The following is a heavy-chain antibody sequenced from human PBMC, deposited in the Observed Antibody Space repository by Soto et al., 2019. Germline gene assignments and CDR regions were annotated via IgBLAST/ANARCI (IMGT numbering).Heavy chain of an antibody. J-gene: IGHJ4*02. CDR3: ARGGGGDYLDY. CDR1: GYSFPSYG. Sequence: QIHLVQSGAEVKKPGASVKVSCKASGYSFPSYGVTWVRQAPGQGLEWMGWVNPYNGNTNYAQKVQGRVTMTTDTSTSTAYMELRSLRSADTAVYYCARGGGGDYLDYWGQGTLVTVSS. D-gene: IGHD3-16*01. CDR2: VNPYNGNT. V-gene: IGHV1-18*01.